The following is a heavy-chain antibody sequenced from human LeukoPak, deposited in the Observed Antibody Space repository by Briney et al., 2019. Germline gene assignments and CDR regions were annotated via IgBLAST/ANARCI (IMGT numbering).Heavy chain of an antibody. CDR1: GGSISSHY. Sequence: PSETLSLTCTVSGGSISSHYWSWIRQPAGKGLEWIGRIYTSGSTNYNPSLKSRVTMSVDTSKNQFSLKLSSVTAADTAVYYCARDLSVAFGGVIVPYYFDYWGQGTLVTVSS. CDR2: IYTSGST. V-gene: IGHV4-4*07. D-gene: IGHD3-16*02. CDR3: ARDLSVAFGGVIVPYYFDY. J-gene: IGHJ4*02.